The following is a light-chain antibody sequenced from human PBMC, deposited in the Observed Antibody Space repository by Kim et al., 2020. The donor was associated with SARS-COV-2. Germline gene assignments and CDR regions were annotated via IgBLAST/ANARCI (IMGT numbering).Light chain of an antibody. CDR3: NSRDSSGNHLVV. V-gene: IGLV3-19*01. CDR2: GKN. Sequence: SSELTQDPAVSVALGQTVRITCQGDSLRSYYASWYQQKPGQAPVLVIHGKNNRPSGIPDRFSGSSSGNTASLTITGAQAEDEADYYCNSRDSSGNHLVVFGGGTQLTVL. CDR1: SLRSYY. J-gene: IGLJ2*01.